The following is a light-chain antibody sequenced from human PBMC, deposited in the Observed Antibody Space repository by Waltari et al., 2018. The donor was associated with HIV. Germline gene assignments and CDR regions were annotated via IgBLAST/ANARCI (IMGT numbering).Light chain of an antibody. Sequence: SYELTQPPSVSVSPGQTATITCSGDALPKKYGHWYQQKPGQAPVMGMYKDSERPSGIPELFSGSSSGTTVTLTISGVQAEDEADYYCQSTCSSGSYRVLFGGGTKLTVL. J-gene: IGLJ2*01. CDR2: KDS. CDR3: QSTCSSGSYRVL. V-gene: IGLV3-25*03. CDR1: ALPKKY.